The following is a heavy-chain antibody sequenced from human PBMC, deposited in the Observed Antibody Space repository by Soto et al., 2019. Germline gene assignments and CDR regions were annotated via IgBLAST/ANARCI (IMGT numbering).Heavy chain of an antibody. J-gene: IGHJ6*02. D-gene: IGHD4-17*01. CDR1: GGSISSGGYY. CDR3: AIDKATTVTRTIYYYYGMDV. Sequence: SETLSLTCTVSGGSISSGGYYWSWIRQHPGKGLEWIGYIYYSGSTYYNQSLKSRVTISVDTSKNQLSLKLSSVTAADTAVYYCAIDKATTVTRTIYYYYGMDVWGQGTTVTVSS. CDR2: IYYSGST. V-gene: IGHV4-31*03.